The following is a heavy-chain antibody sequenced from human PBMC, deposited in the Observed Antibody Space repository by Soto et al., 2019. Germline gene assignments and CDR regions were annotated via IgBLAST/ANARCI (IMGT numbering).Heavy chain of an antibody. CDR3: AKAFRGWLDY. CDR1: GFTFSSYA. CDR2: ISSNGGST. J-gene: IGHJ4*02. Sequence: GGSLRLSCAASGFTFSSYAMHWVRQAPGKGLEYVSAISSNGGSTYYANSVKGRFTISRDNSKNTLYLQMNSLRAEDTAVYYCAKAFRGWLDYWGQGTLVTVSP. V-gene: IGHV3-64*01. D-gene: IGHD2-15*01.